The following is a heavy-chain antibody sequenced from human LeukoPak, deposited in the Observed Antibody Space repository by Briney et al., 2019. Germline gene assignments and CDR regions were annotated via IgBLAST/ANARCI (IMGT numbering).Heavy chain of an antibody. J-gene: IGHJ3*02. CDR1: GYSFTKFW. Sequence: GESLKISCKVSGYSFTKFWIGWVRQMPGKGLEWMGIISPGDSDTRYSPSFQGQVTISADKSITTAYLQWSSLKASDTAMYYCARRGYRSGANAFDIWGQGTMVTVSS. D-gene: IGHD6-19*01. CDR2: ISPGDSDT. CDR3: ARRGYRSGANAFDI. V-gene: IGHV5-51*01.